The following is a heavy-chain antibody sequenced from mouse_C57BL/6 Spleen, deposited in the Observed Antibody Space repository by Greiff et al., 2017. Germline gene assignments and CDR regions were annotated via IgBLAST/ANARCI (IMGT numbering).Heavy chain of an antibody. CDR2: IDPSDSYT. CDR3: ARFYYCGSSYVFDY. J-gene: IGHJ2*01. CDR1: GYTFTSYW. V-gene: IGHV1-69*01. D-gene: IGHD1-1*01. Sequence: QVQLQQPGAELVMPGASVKLSCKASGYTFTSYWMHWVKQRPGQGLEWIGEIDPSDSYTNYNQKFKGKSTLTVDNSSSTAYMQLSSLTSEDSAVYYCARFYYCGSSYVFDYWGQGTTLTVSA.